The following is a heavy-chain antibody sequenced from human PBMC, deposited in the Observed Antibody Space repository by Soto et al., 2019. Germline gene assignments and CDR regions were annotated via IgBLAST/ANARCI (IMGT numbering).Heavy chain of an antibody. CDR3: ARGSYQAPWAYYYYYMDV. Sequence: SETLSLTCAVYGGSFSGYYWTWIRQPPGKGLEWIGEINHSGSSNYNPSLKSRVTISVDTSKDQFSLKLSSVTAADTAVYYCARGSYQAPWAYYYYYMDVWGKGTTVTVSS. J-gene: IGHJ6*03. CDR2: INHSGSS. D-gene: IGHD1-26*01. V-gene: IGHV4-34*01. CDR1: GGSFSGYY.